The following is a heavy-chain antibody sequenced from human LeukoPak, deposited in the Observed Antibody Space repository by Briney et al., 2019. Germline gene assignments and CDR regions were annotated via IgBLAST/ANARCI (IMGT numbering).Heavy chain of an antibody. Sequence: GGSLRLSCAASGGTFISYSMNWVRQAPGKGLEWVSSISSSSSYIYYADSVKGRFTISIDTTKNSLYLQMNSQRAEDTAVYSSVRYGRAGRVDYWGQGTLVTVSS. J-gene: IGHJ4*02. V-gene: IGHV3-21*01. CDR2: ISSSSSYI. CDR3: VRYGRAGRVDY. D-gene: IGHD3-10*01. CDR1: GGTFISYS.